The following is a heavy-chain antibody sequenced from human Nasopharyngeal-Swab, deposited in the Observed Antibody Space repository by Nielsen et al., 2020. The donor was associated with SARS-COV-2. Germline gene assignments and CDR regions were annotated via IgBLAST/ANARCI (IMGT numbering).Heavy chain of an antibody. J-gene: IGHJ6*02. V-gene: IGHV1-69*13. CDR3: ARDRCSSTSCYYYGMDV. CDR1: GGTFSSYA. CDR2: IIPIFGTA. D-gene: IGHD2-2*01. Sequence: SVKVSCKASGGTFSSYAISWVRQAPGQGLEWMGGIIPIFGTANYAQKFQGRVTITADESTSTAYMELSNLRSEDTAVYYCARDRCSSTSCYYYGMDVWGQGTTVTVSS.